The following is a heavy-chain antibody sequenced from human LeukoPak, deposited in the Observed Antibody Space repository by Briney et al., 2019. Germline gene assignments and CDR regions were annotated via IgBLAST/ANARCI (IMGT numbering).Heavy chain of an antibody. V-gene: IGHV3-11*04. CDR3: AELGITMIGGV. J-gene: IGHJ6*04. CDR1: GFTFSDHY. D-gene: IGHD3-10*02. CDR2: ISSSGSTI. Sequence: PGGSLRLSCAASGFTFSDHYIDWVRQAPGKVLEWVSYISSSGSTIYYADSVKGRFTISRDNAKNSLYLQMNSLRAEDTAVYYCAELGITMIGGVWGKGTTVTISS.